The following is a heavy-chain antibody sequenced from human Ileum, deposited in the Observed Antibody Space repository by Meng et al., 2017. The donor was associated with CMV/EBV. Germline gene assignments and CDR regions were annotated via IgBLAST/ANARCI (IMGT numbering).Heavy chain of an antibody. CDR2: INVDGGAT. J-gene: IGHJ4*02. CDR3: ARDLSWNQIGY. Sequence: GESLKISCAASGFTFSSYWMHWVRQAPGKGLVWVSRINVDGGATTYADSVEGRFTISRDNAKDTLYLQMDSLRAEDTAVYYCARDLSWNQIGYWGQGVLVTVPQ. CDR1: GFTFSSYW. V-gene: IGHV3-74*01. D-gene: IGHD1-1*01.